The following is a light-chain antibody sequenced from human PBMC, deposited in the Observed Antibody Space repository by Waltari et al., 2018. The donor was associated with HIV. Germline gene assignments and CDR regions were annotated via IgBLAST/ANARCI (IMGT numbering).Light chain of an antibody. CDR1: QSVSSTY. V-gene: IGKV3-20*01. J-gene: IGKJ4*01. Sequence: ENVLTQSPGTLSLSPGERATLSCRARQSVSSTYLSWYQQKPGQDPRLLIYSASKRATGIPDRVSGYGSGTDFTLTIDRLEPEDFAVYYCQQYGSSPCTFGGGTKVEIK. CDR3: QQYGSSPCT. CDR2: SAS.